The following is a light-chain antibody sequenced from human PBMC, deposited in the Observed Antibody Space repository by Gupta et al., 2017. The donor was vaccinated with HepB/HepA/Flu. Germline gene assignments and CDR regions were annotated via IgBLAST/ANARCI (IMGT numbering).Light chain of an antibody. J-gene: IGKJ5*01. CDR2: AVS. Sequence: IHMLQSPSSLSASVGDRITVTCRASQPINNYLNWYQQRPGKAPTLLVYAVSNLQNGVPSRFSGSASGTVFILSINGLQPEDFATYYCQQSCRNFTFGQGTRLDIK. CDR1: QPINNY. V-gene: IGKV1-39*01. CDR3: QQSCRNFT.